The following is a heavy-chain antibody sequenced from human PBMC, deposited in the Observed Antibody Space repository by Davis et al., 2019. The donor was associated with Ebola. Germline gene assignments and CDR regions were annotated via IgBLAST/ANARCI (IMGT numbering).Heavy chain of an antibody. CDR2: IHHSGSA. D-gene: IGHD2/OR15-2a*01. J-gene: IGHJ4*02. CDR3: AASMQLYLFNF. Sequence: SETLSLTCTVSGYSVSSGYYWGLIRQPPGKGLEWIGSIHHSGSAYYNPSLKSRVTISVDTSKNQLSLRLSSVTAADTAVYYCAASMQLYLFNFWGQGTLVTVSS. CDR1: GYSVSSGYY. V-gene: IGHV4-38-2*02.